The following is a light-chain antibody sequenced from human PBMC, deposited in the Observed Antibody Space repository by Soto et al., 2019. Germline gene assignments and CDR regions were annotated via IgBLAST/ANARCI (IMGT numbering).Light chain of an antibody. CDR2: AAS. CDR3: QQYADWPKT. Sequence: EIVLTQSPVTLSLSPGERATLSCRASQSVSDRVVWYQQKSGQAPSLLIYAASTRAAGVPARFSGSGSGTEFTLTISSLQSEDFAVYFCQQYADWPKTFGQGTKVDIK. V-gene: IGKV3-15*01. J-gene: IGKJ1*01. CDR1: QSVSDR.